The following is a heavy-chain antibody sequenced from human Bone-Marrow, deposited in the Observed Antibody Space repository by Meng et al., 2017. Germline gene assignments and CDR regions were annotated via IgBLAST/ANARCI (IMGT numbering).Heavy chain of an antibody. CDR2: INTVGSST. CDR3: ARFTPFDY. J-gene: IGHJ4*02. Sequence: VPVVVSGGGLVQPGGSLRLFCAASGFTFSSYWMHWVRQAPGKGLVWVSRINTVGSSTDYADSVKGRFTISRDNAKNTLYLQMNSLRAEDTAMYYCARFTPFDYWGQGTLVTVSS. CDR1: GFTFSSYW. V-gene: IGHV3-74*01.